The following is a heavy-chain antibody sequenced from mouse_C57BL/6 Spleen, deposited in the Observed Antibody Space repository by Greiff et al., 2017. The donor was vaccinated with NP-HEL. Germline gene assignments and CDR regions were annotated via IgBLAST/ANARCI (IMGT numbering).Heavy chain of an antibody. CDR3: AREGSPAWFAY. D-gene: IGHD1-1*02. V-gene: IGHV1-26*01. CDR1: GYTFTDYY. Sequence: EVQLQQSGPELVKPGASVKISCKASGYTFTDYYMNWVKQSHGKSLEWIGDINPNNGGTSYNQKFKGKATLTVDKSSSTVYMELLSLTSEDAAVYSCAREGSPAWFAYWGQGTLVTVSA. CDR2: INPNNGGT. J-gene: IGHJ3*01.